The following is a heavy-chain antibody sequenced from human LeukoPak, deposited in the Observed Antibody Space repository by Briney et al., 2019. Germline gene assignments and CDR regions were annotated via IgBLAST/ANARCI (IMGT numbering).Heavy chain of an antibody. CDR1: GFTFSSYG. D-gene: IGHD3-22*01. V-gene: IGHV3-30*02. Sequence: QPGGSLRLSCAASGFTFSSYGMHWVRQAPGKGLEWVAFIRYDGSNKYYADSVKGRFTISRDNSKNTLYLQMNSLRAEDTAVYYCANEVASSGYRIRPIDYWGQGTLVTVSS. CDR3: ANEVASSGYRIRPIDY. J-gene: IGHJ4*02. CDR2: IRYDGSNK.